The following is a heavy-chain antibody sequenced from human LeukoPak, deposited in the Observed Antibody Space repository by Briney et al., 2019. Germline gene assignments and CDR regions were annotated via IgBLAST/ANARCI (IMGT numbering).Heavy chain of an antibody. J-gene: IGHJ6*02. CDR1: GFTFDRHT. V-gene: IGHV3-43*01. CDR2: IGWDGTNI. CDR3: TKDMEWGMDV. D-gene: IGHD3-3*01. Sequence: AGGSLRLSCAASGFTFDRHTMHWVRQPPGKGPEWVSLIGWDGTNIDYADSVKGRFTISRDNSKNFVYPQMHSLRTEDTALYYCTKDMEWGMDVWGQGTTVIVSS.